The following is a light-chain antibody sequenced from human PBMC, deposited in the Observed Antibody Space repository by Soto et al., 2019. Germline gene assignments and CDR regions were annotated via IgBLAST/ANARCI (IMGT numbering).Light chain of an antibody. CDR1: STDVGNSKF. Sequence: QSALTQPASVSGSPGQSLTISCTGSSTDVGNSKFVSWYQLHPGQAPKLMIYEGTKRPSGTSNRFSGSYSGNTASLTISGLQTEDEADYYCCSHAGTYTLVFGGGTKLPS. V-gene: IGLV2-23*01. J-gene: IGLJ3*02. CDR2: EGT. CDR3: CSHAGTYTLV.